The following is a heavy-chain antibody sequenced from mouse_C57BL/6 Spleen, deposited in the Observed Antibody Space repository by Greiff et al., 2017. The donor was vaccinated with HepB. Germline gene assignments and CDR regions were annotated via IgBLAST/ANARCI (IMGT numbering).Heavy chain of an antibody. CDR1: GFTFSSYA. V-gene: IGHV5-4*01. CDR3: ARDRVYYYGSSCFDV. D-gene: IGHD1-1*01. CDR2: ISDGGSYT. J-gene: IGHJ1*03. Sequence: EVQVVESGGGLVKPGGSLKLSCAASGFTFSSYAMSWVRQTPEKRLEWVATISDGGSYTYYPDNVKGRFTISRDNAKNNLYLQMSHLKSEDTAMYYCARDRVYYYGSSCFDVWGTGTTVTVSS.